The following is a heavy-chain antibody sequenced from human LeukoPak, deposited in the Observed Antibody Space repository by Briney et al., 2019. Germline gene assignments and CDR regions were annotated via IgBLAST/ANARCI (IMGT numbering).Heavy chain of an antibody. Sequence: PGGSLRLSCAASGFTFSNYAMSWVRQAPGKGLEWVSTIYFSGGNTYSADSVKGRFTISRDNSRNTLYLQMNSLRAEDTALYYCARGGLSGQRTDLFDIWGQGTMVTVSS. CDR3: ARGGLSGQRTDLFDI. J-gene: IGHJ3*02. D-gene: IGHD2/OR15-2a*01. V-gene: IGHV3-23*01. CDR2: IYFSGGNT. CDR1: GFTFSNYA.